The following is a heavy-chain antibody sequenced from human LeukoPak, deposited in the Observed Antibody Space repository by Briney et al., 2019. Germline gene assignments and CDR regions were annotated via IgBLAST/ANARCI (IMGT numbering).Heavy chain of an antibody. V-gene: IGHV3-48*03. J-gene: IGHJ4*02. CDR2: ISSRSSTI. CDR3: ARFGESNGYYVDY. D-gene: IGHD3-22*01. Sequence: PGGSLRLSCAASGFTFSSYEMNWVRQAPGKGLEWMSYISSRSSTIYYADSVKGRFTISRDNAKNSLYLQMNSLRAEDTAVYYCARFGESNGYYVDYWGQGTLVTVSS. CDR1: GFTFSSYE.